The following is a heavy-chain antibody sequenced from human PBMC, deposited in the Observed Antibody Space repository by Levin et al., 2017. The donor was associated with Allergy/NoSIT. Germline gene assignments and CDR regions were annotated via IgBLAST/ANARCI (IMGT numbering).Heavy chain of an antibody. Sequence: PSETLSLTCAVYGGSFSGYYWSWIRQPPGKGLEWIGEINHSGSTNYNPSLKSRVTISVDTSKNQFSLKLSSVTAADTAVYYCASYSSGWSYNWFDPWGQGTLVTVSS. D-gene: IGHD6-19*01. J-gene: IGHJ5*02. CDR3: ASYSSGWSYNWFDP. CDR2: INHSGST. V-gene: IGHV4-34*01. CDR1: GGSFSGYY.